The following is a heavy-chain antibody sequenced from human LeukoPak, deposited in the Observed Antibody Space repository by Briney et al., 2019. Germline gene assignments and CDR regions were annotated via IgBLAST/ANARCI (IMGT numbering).Heavy chain of an antibody. Sequence: GGSLRLSYAASGFTFSIYAMTWVRQAPGKGLEWVSAISANGRSTFYADSAKGRLTISRDNSKNTVSLQMSSLRAEDTAVYYCARLPGGSGYSDTYRFDYWGQGTLVTVSS. J-gene: IGHJ4*02. CDR3: ARLPGGSGYSDTYRFDY. CDR2: ISANGRST. D-gene: IGHD3-3*01. CDR1: GFTFSIYA. V-gene: IGHV3-23*01.